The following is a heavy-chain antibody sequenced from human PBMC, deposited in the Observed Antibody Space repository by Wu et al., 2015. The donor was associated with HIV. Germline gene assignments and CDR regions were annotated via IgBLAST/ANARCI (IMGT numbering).Heavy chain of an antibody. CDR3: ATWHPAARGIYYYYYMDV. V-gene: IGHV1-24*01. J-gene: IGHJ6*03. Sequence: QVQLVQSGAEVKKPGASVKVSCKVSGYTLTELSMHWVRQAPGKGLEWMGGFDPEDGETIYAQKFQGRVTMTEDTSTDTAYMELSSLRSEDTAVYYCATWHPAARGIYYYYYMDVWAKGPRSPSP. D-gene: IGHD6-6*01. CDR1: GYTLTELS. CDR2: FDPEDGET.